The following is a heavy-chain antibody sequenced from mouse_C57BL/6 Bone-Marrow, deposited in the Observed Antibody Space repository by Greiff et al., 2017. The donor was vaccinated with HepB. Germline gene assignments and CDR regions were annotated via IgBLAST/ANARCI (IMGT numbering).Heavy chain of an antibody. CDR1: GYTFTSYT. J-gene: IGHJ1*03. CDR3: ARPYGSSPYWYFDV. D-gene: IGHD1-1*01. CDR2: INPSSGYT. V-gene: IGHV1-4*01. Sequence: QVQLKQSGAELARPGASVKMSCKASGYTFTSYTMHWVKQRPGQGLEWIGYINPSSGYTKYNQKFKDKATLTADKSSSTAYMQLSSLTSEDSAVYYCARPYGSSPYWYFDVWGTGTTVTVSS.